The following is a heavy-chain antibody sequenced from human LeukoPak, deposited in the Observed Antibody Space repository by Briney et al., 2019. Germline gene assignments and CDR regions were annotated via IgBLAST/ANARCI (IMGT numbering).Heavy chain of an antibody. D-gene: IGHD3-22*01. CDR3: AKDDYHDSSGCQPGGHDAFDI. CDR2: ISGSGGST. Sequence: GGSLRLSCAASGFTFSSYAMSWVRQAPGKGLEWVSAISGSGGSTYYADSVKGRFTISRDNSKNTLYLQMNSLRAEDTAVYYCAKDDYHDSSGCQPGGHDAFDIWGQGTMVTVSS. V-gene: IGHV3-23*01. J-gene: IGHJ3*02. CDR1: GFTFSSYA.